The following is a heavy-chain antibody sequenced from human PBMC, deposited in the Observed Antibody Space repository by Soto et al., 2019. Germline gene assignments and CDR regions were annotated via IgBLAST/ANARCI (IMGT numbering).Heavy chain of an antibody. V-gene: IGHV5-51*01. Sequence: PGESLKISCQSSGYTFSNFWIGWVRQLPGKGLEWMGIIYPGDHETRYSPSFHGKVTISADRSINTACLQWNSLEASDTAVYYCARVFPSYCGGDCSYFDSWGQGTLVTVSS. CDR3: ARVFPSYCGGDCSYFDS. D-gene: IGHD2-21*02. CDR1: GYTFSNFW. CDR2: IYPGDHET. J-gene: IGHJ4*02.